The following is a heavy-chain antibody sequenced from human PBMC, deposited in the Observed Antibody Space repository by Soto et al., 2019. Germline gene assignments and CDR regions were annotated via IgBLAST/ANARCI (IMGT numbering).Heavy chain of an antibody. CDR2: IYYSGST. CDR1: GGSISSGGYY. CDR3: ASSPCSSSSVYYGSRWFDP. V-gene: IGHV4-31*03. Sequence: QVQLQESGPGLVKPSQTLSLTCTVSGGSISSGGYYWSWIRQHPGKGLEWIGYIYYSGSTYYNPSLKSRVTISVDTSKNQSSLKLSSLTAADTAVYSCASSPCSSSSVYYGSRWFDPWGQGTVVTVSS. J-gene: IGHJ5*02. D-gene: IGHD2-2*01.